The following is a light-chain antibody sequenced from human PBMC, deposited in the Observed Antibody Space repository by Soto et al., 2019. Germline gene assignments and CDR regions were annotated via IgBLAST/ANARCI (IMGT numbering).Light chain of an antibody. Sequence: EFVLTQSPGTLSLSPGERATLSCRASQSLSSGYLAWYQQKPGQAPRLLIYGASNRATGIPDRFSGSGSGTDFTLTISRLEPEDFAVYYCQQYGSSGTFGQGTKV. CDR3: QQYGSSGT. J-gene: IGKJ1*01. CDR1: QSLSSGY. V-gene: IGKV3-20*01. CDR2: GAS.